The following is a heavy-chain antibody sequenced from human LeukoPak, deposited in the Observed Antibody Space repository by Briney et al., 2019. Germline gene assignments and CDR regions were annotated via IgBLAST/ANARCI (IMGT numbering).Heavy chain of an antibody. D-gene: IGHD3-10*01. V-gene: IGHV4-39*02. CDR1: GGSISSSSYY. J-gene: IGHJ5*02. Sequence: SETLSLTCTVSGGSISSSSYYWGWIRQPPGKGLEWIGSIYYSGSTYYNPSLKSRVTISVDTSKNQFSLKLSSVTAADTAVYYCARDTADGSGSYSWFDPWGQGTLVTVSS. CDR3: ARDTADGSGSYSWFDP. CDR2: IYYSGST.